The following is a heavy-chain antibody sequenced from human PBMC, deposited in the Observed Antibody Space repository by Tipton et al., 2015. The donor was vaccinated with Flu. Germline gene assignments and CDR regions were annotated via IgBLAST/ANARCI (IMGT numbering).Heavy chain of an antibody. D-gene: IGHD5-24*01. Sequence: TLSLTCTVSGGSISTYYWSWIRQPPGKGLEWIGFINYNGGTDYNPSLKSRVTISVDTSKDQFSLGLSSVTAADTAVYYCTTSGWRDPRGSFDFWSQGTLVTVSS. CDR1: GGSISTYY. V-gene: IGHV4-59*01. CDR3: TTSGWRDPRGSFDF. J-gene: IGHJ4*02. CDR2: INYNGGT.